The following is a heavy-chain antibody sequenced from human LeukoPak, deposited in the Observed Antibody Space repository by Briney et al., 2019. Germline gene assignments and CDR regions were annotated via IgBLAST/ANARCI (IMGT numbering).Heavy chain of an antibody. Sequence: PSETLSLTCTVSGGSISSGDYYWSWIRQPPGKGLEWIGYIYYSGSTYYNPSLKSRATISVDTSKNQFSLKLSSVTAADTAVYYCARGKQEDIVVVPAAMGFDPWGQGTLVTVSS. CDR2: IYYSGST. CDR3: ARGKQEDIVVVPAAMGFDP. J-gene: IGHJ5*02. CDR1: GGSISSGDYY. D-gene: IGHD2-2*01. V-gene: IGHV4-30-4*01.